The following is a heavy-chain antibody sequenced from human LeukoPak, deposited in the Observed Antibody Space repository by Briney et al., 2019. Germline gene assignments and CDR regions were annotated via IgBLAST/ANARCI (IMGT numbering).Heavy chain of an antibody. CDR2: IYYSGST. CDR3: ARISSGSYYWFEDRPFDY. CDR1: GGSISSSSYY. V-gene: IGHV4-39*01. Sequence: NPSETLSLTCTVSGGSISSSSYYWGWIRQPPGKGLEWIGSIYYSGSTYYNPSLKSRVTISVGTSKNQFSLKLSSVIAADTAVYYCARISSGSYYWFEDRPFDYWGQGTLVTVSS. D-gene: IGHD1-26*01. J-gene: IGHJ4*02.